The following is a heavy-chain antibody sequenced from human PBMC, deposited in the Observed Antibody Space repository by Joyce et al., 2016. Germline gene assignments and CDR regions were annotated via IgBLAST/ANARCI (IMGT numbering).Heavy chain of an antibody. D-gene: IGHD1-26*01. J-gene: IGHJ4*02. Sequence: EVQLVESGGGLVQPGRSLRLSCAASGFTFDDYAMHWVRQAPGEGLEWVSSISWNSVSIDYADSVKGRFTISRDNAKNSLYLQMNSLRPEDTAFYYCAKDFSGGSYCDFREFDSWGQGTLVTVSS. CDR1: GFTFDDYA. CDR2: ISWNSVSI. V-gene: IGHV3-9*01. CDR3: AKDFSGGSYCDFREFDS.